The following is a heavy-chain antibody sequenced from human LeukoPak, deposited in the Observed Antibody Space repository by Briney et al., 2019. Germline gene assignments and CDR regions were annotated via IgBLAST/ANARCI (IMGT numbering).Heavy chain of an antibody. V-gene: IGHV3-30*18. Sequence: GGSLRLSCAASGXTFSSYGVHWVRQAPGKGLEWVAVISYDGSSKYYADSVKGRFTISRDNSKNTLYLQMNSLRAEDTAVYYCAKDSYGMDVWGQGTTVTVSS. CDR1: GXTFSSYG. CDR3: AKDSYGMDV. CDR2: ISYDGSSK. J-gene: IGHJ6*02.